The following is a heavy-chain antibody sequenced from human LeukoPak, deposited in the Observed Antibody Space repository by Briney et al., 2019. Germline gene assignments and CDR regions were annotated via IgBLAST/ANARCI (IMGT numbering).Heavy chain of an antibody. Sequence: GGSLRLSCAASGFTFSSYSMNGVRQAPGKGLEWVSSISSSSSDIYYADSVKGRFTISRDNAQKTLYLQMNSPRAEDTAVYYCARDGAVAGIDNAFYGWGQGTMVTVSS. CDR2: ISSSSSDI. V-gene: IGHV3-21*01. CDR1: GFTFSSYS. J-gene: IGHJ3*01. CDR3: ARDGAVAGIDNAFYG. D-gene: IGHD6-19*01.